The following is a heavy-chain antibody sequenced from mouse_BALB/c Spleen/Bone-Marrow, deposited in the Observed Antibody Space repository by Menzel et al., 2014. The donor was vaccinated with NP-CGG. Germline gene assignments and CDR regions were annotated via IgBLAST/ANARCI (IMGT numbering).Heavy chain of an antibody. J-gene: IGHJ4*01. D-gene: IGHD4-1*01. CDR2: IDPANGNT. CDR1: GFNIKDTY. CDR3: ARWEYYAMDY. Sequence: VQLQQSGAELVKPGASVKLSCTASGFNIKDTYMHWVKQRPEQGLEWIGRIDPANGNTKYDPKFQGKATITADTSSNTAYLQLSSLTTEDTAVYYCARWEYYAMDYWGQGTSVTVSS. V-gene: IGHV14-3*02.